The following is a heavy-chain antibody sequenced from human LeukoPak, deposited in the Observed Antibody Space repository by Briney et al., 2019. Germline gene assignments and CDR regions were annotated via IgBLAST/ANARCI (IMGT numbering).Heavy chain of an antibody. J-gene: IGHJ4*02. V-gene: IGHV3-30*18. CDR1: GFTFSSYG. CDR3: AKGSRDGYNGYFDY. D-gene: IGHD5-24*01. CDR2: ISYDGSNK. Sequence: GGSLRLSCAASGFTFSSYGMHWVRQAPGKGLEWVAVISYDGSNKYYADFVKGRFTISRDNSKNTLYLQMNSLRAEDTAVYYCAKGSRDGYNGYFDYWGQGTLVTVSS.